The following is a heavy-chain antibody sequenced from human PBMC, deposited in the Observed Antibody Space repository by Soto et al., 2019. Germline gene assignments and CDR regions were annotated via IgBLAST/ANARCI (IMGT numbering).Heavy chain of an antibody. CDR1: GFTFSSFW. CDR3: ARGGVPAAMSY. J-gene: IGHJ4*02. Sequence: EVQLVESGGGLVQPGGSLRLSCAASGFTFSSFWMHWVRQAPGEGLVWVSRINSDGSNARYADSVKGRSTISRDNAKNKLYRQMNSLRAEDTAVYYFARGGVPAAMSYWGQGTLVTVSS. CDR2: INSDGSNA. D-gene: IGHD2-2*01. V-gene: IGHV3-74*01.